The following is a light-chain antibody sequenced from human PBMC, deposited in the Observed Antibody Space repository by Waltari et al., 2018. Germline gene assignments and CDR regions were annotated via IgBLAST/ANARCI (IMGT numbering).Light chain of an antibody. CDR2: FTD. V-gene: IGLV1-44*01. Sequence: SVLPQPPSASVTPGQTVTITCSGGLSNIGRNSVHWLQQPPATPTRLFIYFTDQRPSGVPGRFSGSKSGTSASLAISGLQSGDEADYYCASWDASLNGWVFGGGTKLTVL. CDR3: ASWDASLNGWV. CDR1: LSNIGRNS. J-gene: IGLJ3*02.